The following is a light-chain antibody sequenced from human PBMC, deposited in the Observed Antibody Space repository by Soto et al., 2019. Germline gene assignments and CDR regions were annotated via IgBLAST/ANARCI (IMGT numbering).Light chain of an antibody. Sequence: DIVMTQSPDSLAVSLGERATINCKSSQSVLYTSNNKNYLAWYQQTPGQPPKLLIYWASTRDSGVPDRFSGSGSGTDFTLTISSLQAEDVAVYYCQQYLAIPRTFGQGTKVEIK. CDR1: QSVLYTSNNKNY. CDR3: QQYLAIPRT. CDR2: WAS. V-gene: IGKV4-1*01. J-gene: IGKJ1*01.